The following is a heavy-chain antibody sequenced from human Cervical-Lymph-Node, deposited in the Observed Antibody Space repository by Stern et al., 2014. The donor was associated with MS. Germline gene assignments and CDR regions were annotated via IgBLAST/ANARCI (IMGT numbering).Heavy chain of an antibody. CDR3: ARQDYYGSGSYYHWFDP. CDR2: IYPGNSDT. D-gene: IGHD3-10*01. Sequence: EVQLEESGAEVKKPGESLKISCKGSGYPFSTYWIAWVRQMPGKGLEWMGIIYPGNSDTRYSSSFEGQVTFSVDKSISTAYLQWSSLTASDTAIYYCARQDYYGSGSYYHWFDPWGQGTLVTVSS. V-gene: IGHV5-51*01. J-gene: IGHJ5*02. CDR1: GYPFSTYW.